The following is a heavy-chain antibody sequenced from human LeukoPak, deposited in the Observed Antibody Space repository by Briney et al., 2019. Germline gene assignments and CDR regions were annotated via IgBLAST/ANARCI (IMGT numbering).Heavy chain of an antibody. CDR1: GGSISSYY. CDR3: AKATVTTLLPGAFDI. V-gene: IGHV4-59*01. D-gene: IGHD4-17*01. CDR2: YYYSGST. J-gene: IGHJ3*02. Sequence: SETLSLTCTVSGGSISSYYWSWIRQPPGKGLEWLGYYYYSGSTNYNPSLKSRVTISVDTSKNQFSLKLSSVTAADTAVYYCAKATVTTLLPGAFDIWGQGKMVTVSS.